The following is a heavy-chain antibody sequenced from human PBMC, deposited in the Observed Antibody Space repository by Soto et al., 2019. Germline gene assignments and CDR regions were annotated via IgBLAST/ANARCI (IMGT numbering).Heavy chain of an antibody. CDR1: AGSISRSNYY. CDR3: ARQPYDSSGYYYGA. D-gene: IGHD3-22*01. V-gene: IGHV4-39*01. J-gene: IGHJ5*02. Sequence: QLQLQESGPGLVKPSETLSLTCTVSAGSISRSNYYWGWIRQPPGKGLEWIGSMYSSGNTYYNPSVKSRVTISVDTSKNQFSLKLTSVPAADTAVHYCARQPYDSSGYYYGAWGQGTLVTVSS. CDR2: MYSSGNT.